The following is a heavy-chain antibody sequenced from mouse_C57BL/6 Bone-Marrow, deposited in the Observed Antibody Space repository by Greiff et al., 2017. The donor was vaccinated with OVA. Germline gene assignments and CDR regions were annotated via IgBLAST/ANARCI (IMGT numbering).Heavy chain of an antibody. CDR1: GFTFSSYG. J-gene: IGHJ4*01. CDR2: ISSGGSYT. D-gene: IGHD1-1*01. CDR3: ARLPITTVVEGYAMDY. V-gene: IGHV5-6*01. Sequence: EVHLVESGGDLVKPGGSLKLSCAASGFTFSSYGMSWVRQTPDKRLEWVATISSGGSYTYYPASVKGRFTISRDNAKNTLYLQMSSLKSEDTAMYYCARLPITTVVEGYAMDYWSQGTSVTVSS.